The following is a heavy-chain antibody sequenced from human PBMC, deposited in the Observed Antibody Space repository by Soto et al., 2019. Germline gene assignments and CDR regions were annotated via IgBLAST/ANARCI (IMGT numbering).Heavy chain of an antibody. D-gene: IGHD2-21*02. CDR3: ATAMLTAAAHFDY. CDR1: GGSVSGGSYY. Sequence: SETLSVTCAVSGGSVSGGSYYWSWIRQPPGKRMEWIGYIYYSGSTNYNPSLKSRVTISVDTSKNQFSLKLSPVTAADTAGYYSATAMLTAAAHFDYWGQGTLVTVS. V-gene: IGHV4-61*01. J-gene: IGHJ4*02. CDR2: IYYSGST.